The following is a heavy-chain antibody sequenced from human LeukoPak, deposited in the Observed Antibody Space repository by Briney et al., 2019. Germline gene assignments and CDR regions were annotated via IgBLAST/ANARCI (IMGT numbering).Heavy chain of an antibody. CDR3: ARGGRERYSSGWTDAFDI. CDR2: INPSGGST. V-gene: IGHV1-46*01. J-gene: IGHJ3*02. CDR1: GYTFTSYY. Sequence: ASVKVSCKASGYTFTSYYMHWVRQAPGQGLEWVGIINPSGGSTSYAQKFQGRVTITRDTSTSTVCMELSSLSSEDTAVYYCARGGRERYSSGWTDAFDIWGQGTMVTVSS. D-gene: IGHD6-19*01.